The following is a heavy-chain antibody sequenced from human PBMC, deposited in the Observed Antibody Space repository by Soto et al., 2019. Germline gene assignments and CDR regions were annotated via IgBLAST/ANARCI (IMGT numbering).Heavy chain of an antibody. CDR1: GGTFSSYT. Sequence: GASVKVSCKASGGTFSSYTISWVRQAPGQGLEWMGRIIPILGIANYAQKFQGRVTITADKSTSTAYMELSSLRSEDTAVYYCAGPPRGTSYGMDVWGQGTTVTVSS. V-gene: IGHV1-69*02. CDR2: IIPILGIA. J-gene: IGHJ6*02. D-gene: IGHD2-2*01. CDR3: AGPPRGTSYGMDV.